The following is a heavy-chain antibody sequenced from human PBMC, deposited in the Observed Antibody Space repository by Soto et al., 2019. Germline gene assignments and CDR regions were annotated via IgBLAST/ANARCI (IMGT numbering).Heavy chain of an antibody. CDR3: ARGRDPIRIAAASDY. CDR2: ISSNGGST. D-gene: IGHD6-13*01. J-gene: IGHJ4*02. V-gene: IGHV3-64*01. Sequence: GGSLRLSCAASGFTFSSYAMHWVRQAPGKGLEYVSAISSNGGSTYYANSVKGRFTISRDNSKNTLYLQMGSLRAEDMAVYYCARGRDPIRIAAASDYWGQGTLVTVSS. CDR1: GFTFSSYA.